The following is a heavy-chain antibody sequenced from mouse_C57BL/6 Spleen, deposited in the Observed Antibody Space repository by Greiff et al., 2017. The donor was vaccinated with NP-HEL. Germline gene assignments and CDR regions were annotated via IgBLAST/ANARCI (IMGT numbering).Heavy chain of an antibody. CDR3: ATNGERNAMDY. J-gene: IGHJ4*01. CDR2: IYPGDGDT. CDR1: GYAFSSYW. Sequence: QVQLQQSGAELVKPGASVKISCKASGYAFSSYWMNWVKQRPGKGLEWIGQIYPGDGDTNYNGKFKGKATLTADKSSSTAYMQLSSLTSEDSAVYFCATNGERNAMDYWGQGTSVTVSS. V-gene: IGHV1-80*01.